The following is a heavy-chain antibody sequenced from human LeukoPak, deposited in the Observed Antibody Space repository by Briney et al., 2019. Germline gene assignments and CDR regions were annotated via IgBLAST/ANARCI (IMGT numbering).Heavy chain of an antibody. CDR1: GYTFTGYY. CDR3: ARAEYSYYYYYMDV. CDR2: INPNSGGT. J-gene: IGHJ6*03. D-gene: IGHD5-18*01. Sequence: ASVKVSCKASGYTFTGYYMQWVRQAPGQGLEWMGRINPNSGGTNYAQKFQGRVTMTRDTSISTAYMELSRLRSDDTAVYYCARAEYSYYYYYMDVWGKGTTVTVSS. V-gene: IGHV1-2*06.